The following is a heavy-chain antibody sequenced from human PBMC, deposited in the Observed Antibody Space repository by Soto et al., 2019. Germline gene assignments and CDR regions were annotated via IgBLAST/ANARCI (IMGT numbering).Heavy chain of an antibody. CDR3: AKHGGPSYSYYMDV. D-gene: IGHD3-3*01. Sequence: EVQLVEAGGGLVQPGGALRLSCAASGFTFSNYAMPWVRQAPGKGLEWVSVIRGSGDVTYYADSVQGRFAISRDNSKKTLYLQMNSLRAEDTAIYYCAKHGGPSYSYYMDVWGKGTTVTVSS. V-gene: IGHV3-23*04. CDR2: IRGSGDVT. CDR1: GFTFSNYA. J-gene: IGHJ6*03.